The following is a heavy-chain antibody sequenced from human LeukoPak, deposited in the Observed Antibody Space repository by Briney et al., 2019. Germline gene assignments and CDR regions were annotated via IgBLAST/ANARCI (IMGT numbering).Heavy chain of an antibody. CDR3: ARGKTWFAP. D-gene: IGHD4-23*01. CDR1: GGSVSSGSHY. J-gene: IGHJ5*02. V-gene: IGHV4-61*01. CDR2: IYYTGST. Sequence: PSETLSLTCTVSGGSVSSGSHYWSWTRQPPGKGLEWLGYIYYTGSTNYSPSLKSRVTISVDTSKNQFFLNLSSVTTTDTAVYYCARGKTWFAPWGQGTLVTVSS.